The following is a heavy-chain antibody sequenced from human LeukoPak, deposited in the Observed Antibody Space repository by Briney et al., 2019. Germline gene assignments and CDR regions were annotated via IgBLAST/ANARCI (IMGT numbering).Heavy chain of an antibody. D-gene: IGHD1-26*01. Sequence: GGSLRLSCAASGFTFISYGMHWVRQAPGKGLEWVAVISKDGSDKKYADSVKGRFTISRDSSKNTLFLHMNTLRAEDTAIYYCAKDRTVGASYWYFDLWGRGTLVTVSS. CDR2: ISKDGSDK. CDR1: GFTFISYG. J-gene: IGHJ2*01. V-gene: IGHV3-30*18. CDR3: AKDRTVGASYWYFDL.